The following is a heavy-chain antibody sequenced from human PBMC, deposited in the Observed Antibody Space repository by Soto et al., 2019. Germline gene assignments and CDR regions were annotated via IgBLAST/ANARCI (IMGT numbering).Heavy chain of an antibody. V-gene: IGHV3-30*03. CDR2: MSYDGSNE. Sequence: QVQRVESGGGVVQPGRSLRLSCAASGFTFRDCGMHWVRQAPGKGLEWGAVMSYDGSNELYVDSVKGRFTISRANSQNTLFLQMTSLTTADTAIYYSAIDRFWRPASGWHYYGMEVWGQGTPVTVSS. J-gene: IGHJ6*02. CDR1: GFTFRDCG. CDR3: AIDRFWRPASGWHYYGMEV. D-gene: IGHD6-19*01.